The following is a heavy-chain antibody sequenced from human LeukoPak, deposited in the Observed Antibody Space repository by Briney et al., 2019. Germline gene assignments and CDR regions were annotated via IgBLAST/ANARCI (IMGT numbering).Heavy chain of an antibody. Sequence: SETLSLTCSVSGGSISSYYWSWIRQPPGKGLECIGHIYYSGTTNYNPSLKSRVTISIDTSKNQFSLRLSSVTAADTAVYYCARGAAGYSYGWGQGTLVTVSS. V-gene: IGHV4-59*01. CDR2: IYYSGTT. CDR1: GGSISSYY. J-gene: IGHJ4*02. CDR3: ARGAAGYSYG. D-gene: IGHD5-18*01.